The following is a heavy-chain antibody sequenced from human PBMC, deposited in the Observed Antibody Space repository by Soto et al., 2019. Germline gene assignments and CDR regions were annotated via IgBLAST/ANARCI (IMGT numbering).Heavy chain of an antibody. D-gene: IGHD7-27*01. J-gene: IGHJ6*02. CDR2: IGTLGDT. Sequence: GGSLRLSCAASGFTFNNYDMHWVRQAPGKGLEWVSGIGTLGDTYYPGSVEGRFTISRENAKNSLYLQMNSLRAGDTALYYCARGILGPGDYYYGMDFWGQGTTVTVSS. CDR1: GFTFNNYD. CDR3: ARGILGPGDYYYGMDF. V-gene: IGHV3-13*01.